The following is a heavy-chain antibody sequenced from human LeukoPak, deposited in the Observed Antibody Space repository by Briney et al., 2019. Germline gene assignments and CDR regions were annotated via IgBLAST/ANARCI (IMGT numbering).Heavy chain of an antibody. CDR2: ISGGGGNI. V-gene: IGHV3-23*01. Sequence: GSLRLSCAASGFTFRSYAMNWVRQAPGKGLEWVPTISGGGGNIYYADSVKGRFTISRDNSKNTLSLQMNSLRAEDTAVYYCAKEFGDYSPPYWGQGTLVTVSS. D-gene: IGHD3-10*01. CDR3: AKEFGDYSPPY. J-gene: IGHJ4*02. CDR1: GFTFRSYA.